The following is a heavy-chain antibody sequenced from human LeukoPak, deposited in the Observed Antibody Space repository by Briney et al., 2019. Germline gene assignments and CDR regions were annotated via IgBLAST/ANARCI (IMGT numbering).Heavy chain of an antibody. CDR3: AAQNYYDTTAYPNPFDY. Sequence: PSETLSLTCTVSGGSITSYYYSWIRQPPGKGLEWIGYIYYSGRTNYNPSLKSRVTISVDTSKNQFSLNLNSVTAADTAVYFCAAQNYYDTTAYPNPFDYWGQGTLVTVSS. CDR1: GGSITSYY. V-gene: IGHV4-59*01. CDR2: IYYSGRT. D-gene: IGHD3-22*01. J-gene: IGHJ4*02.